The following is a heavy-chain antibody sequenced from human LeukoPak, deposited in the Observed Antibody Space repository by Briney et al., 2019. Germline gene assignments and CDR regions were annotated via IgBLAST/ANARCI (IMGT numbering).Heavy chain of an antibody. J-gene: IGHJ4*02. CDR2: ISYDGSNK. Sequence: GGSLRLSCAASGFTFSSYATHWVRQAPGKGLEWVAVISYDGSNKYYADSVKGRFTISRDNSKNTLYLQMNSLRAEDTAVYYCAREGYSYGDYWGQGTLVTVSS. CDR1: GFTFSSYA. CDR3: AREGYSYGDY. D-gene: IGHD5-18*01. V-gene: IGHV3-30*04.